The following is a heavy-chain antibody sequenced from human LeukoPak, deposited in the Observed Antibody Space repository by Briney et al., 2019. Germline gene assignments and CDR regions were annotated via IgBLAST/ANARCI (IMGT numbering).Heavy chain of an antibody. CDR3: ARDRLSPDAFDI. J-gene: IGHJ3*02. V-gene: IGHV3-21*06. CDR2: IGRNDKNT. D-gene: IGHD6-25*01. CDR1: GFTLSSYD. Sequence: GGSLRLSCTASGFTLSSYDMNWVRQAPGKGLEWLSSIGRNDKNTYYADSVRGRFTISRDNAKNSLYLQMDSLRAEDTAVYYCARDRLSPDAFDIWGQGTMVTVSS.